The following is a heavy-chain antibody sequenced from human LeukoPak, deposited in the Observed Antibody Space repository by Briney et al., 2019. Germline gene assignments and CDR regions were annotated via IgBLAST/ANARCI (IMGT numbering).Heavy chain of an antibody. CDR3: ARSNREFASGSGDY. Sequence: PGGSLRLSCAPCGFPFSSHWMSWVRQAPGKGLEWVAHINQDGSEKYYVDSVKGRFSISRDNAKNSLYLQMNSLRAEDTAVYYCARSNREFASGSGDYWGQGTLVTVSS. CDR2: INQDGSEK. J-gene: IGHJ4*02. D-gene: IGHD3-10*01. V-gene: IGHV3-7*05. CDR1: GFPFSSHW.